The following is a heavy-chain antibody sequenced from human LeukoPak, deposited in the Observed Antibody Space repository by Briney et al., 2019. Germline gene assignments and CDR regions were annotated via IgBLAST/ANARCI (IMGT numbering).Heavy chain of an antibody. CDR2: IYYTGST. J-gene: IGHJ4*02. Sequence: SETLSLTCTLSNGSISSYYWSWIRQPPGKGLEWIGYIYYTGSTNYNPSLKSRVTISVDTSKNQFSLKLTSVTAADTAVYYCARDRTGDGYNTEWGQGTLVTVSS. CDR3: ARDRTGDGYNTE. V-gene: IGHV4-59*01. CDR1: NGSISSYY. D-gene: IGHD5-24*01.